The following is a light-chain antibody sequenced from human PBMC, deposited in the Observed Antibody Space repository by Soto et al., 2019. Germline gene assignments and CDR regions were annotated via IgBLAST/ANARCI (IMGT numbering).Light chain of an antibody. CDR1: SSDVGGYHY. J-gene: IGLJ3*02. Sequence: QSALTQPRSVSGSPGQSVTISCTGTSSDVGGYHYVSWYQQHPGKAPKLMIYDVSKRPSGIPDRFSGSKSGNTASLTISGLQAGDEADYYFCSYAGSLWVFGGGTKLTVL. V-gene: IGLV2-11*01. CDR3: CSYAGSLWV. CDR2: DVS.